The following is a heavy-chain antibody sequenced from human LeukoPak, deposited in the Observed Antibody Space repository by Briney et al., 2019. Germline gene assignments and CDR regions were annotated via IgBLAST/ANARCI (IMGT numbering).Heavy chain of an antibody. J-gene: IGHJ4*02. CDR1: GFTFGDYT. V-gene: IGHV3-49*04. Sequence: TGGSLRLSCTASGFTFGDYTMSWVRQAPGKGLEWVGLIRSKAYGATTEYAASVKGRFTISRDDSKSIAYLQKNSLKTEDTAMYYCTRDGATLDYWGQGTLVTVSS. CDR3: TRDGATLDY. CDR2: IRSKAYGATT. D-gene: IGHD1-26*01.